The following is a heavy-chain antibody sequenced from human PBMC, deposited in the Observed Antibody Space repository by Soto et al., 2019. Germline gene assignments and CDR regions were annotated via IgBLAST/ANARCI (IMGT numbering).Heavy chain of an antibody. V-gene: IGHV4-30-4*01. J-gene: IGHJ6*02. CDR2: IYYSGST. CDR1: GGSISSGDYY. Sequence: SETLSLTCTVSGGSISSGDYYWSWIRQPPGKGLEWIGYIYYSGSTYYNPSLKSRVTISVDTSKNQFSLKLSSVTAADTAVYYCASLGYSYGYRNGMDVWGQGTTVTVSS. CDR3: ASLGYSYGYRNGMDV. D-gene: IGHD5-18*01.